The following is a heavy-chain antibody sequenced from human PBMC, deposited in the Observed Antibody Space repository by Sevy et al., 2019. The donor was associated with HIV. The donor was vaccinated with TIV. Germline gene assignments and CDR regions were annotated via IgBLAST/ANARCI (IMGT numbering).Heavy chain of an antibody. J-gene: IGHJ4*02. D-gene: IGHD3-10*01. Sequence: GGSLRLSCAASGFTFSSYGMHWVRQAPGKGLEWVAVIWYDGSNKYYADSVKGRFTISRDNSKNTLYLQMNSLRAEDTAVYYCAKDWVRGVGYFDYWGQGTLVTVSS. CDR3: AKDWVRGVGYFDY. CDR1: GFTFSSYG. CDR2: IWYDGSNK. V-gene: IGHV3-33*06.